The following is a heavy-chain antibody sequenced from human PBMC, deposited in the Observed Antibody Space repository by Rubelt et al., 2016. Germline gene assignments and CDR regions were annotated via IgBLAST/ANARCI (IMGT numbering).Heavy chain of an antibody. CDR3: ATSPKLEDAFDI. J-gene: IGHJ3*02. D-gene: IGHD3-10*01. CDR1: GGSFSGYY. V-gene: IGHV4-34*02. CDR2: INHSGST. Sequence: QLHLQESGPGLVKPSETLSLTCAVYGGSFSGYYWSWIRQPPGKGLEWIGEINHSGSTNYNPSLKSRVTISVDTSKNQFSLKLSSVTAADTAVYYCATSPKLEDAFDIWGQGTMVTVSS.